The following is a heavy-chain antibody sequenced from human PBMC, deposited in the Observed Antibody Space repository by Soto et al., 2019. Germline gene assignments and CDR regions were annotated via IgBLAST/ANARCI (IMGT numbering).Heavy chain of an antibody. CDR1: GFTSSSYG. D-gene: IGHD6-13*01. Sequence: GGSLRLSCAASGFTSSSYGMHWVRQAPGKGLEWVAVISYDGSNKYYADSVKGRFTISRDNSKNTLYLQMNGLRAEDTAVYYCAKSFIAAAGKEGYFDYWGQGTLVTVSS. J-gene: IGHJ4*02. V-gene: IGHV3-30*18. CDR3: AKSFIAAAGKEGYFDY. CDR2: ISYDGSNK.